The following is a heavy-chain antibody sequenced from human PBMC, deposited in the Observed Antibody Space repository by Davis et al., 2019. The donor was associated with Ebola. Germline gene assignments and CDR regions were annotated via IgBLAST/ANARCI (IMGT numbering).Heavy chain of an antibody. CDR1: GYTFTSYY. D-gene: IGHD5-24*01. V-gene: IGHV1-46*01. CDR3: ARGKVEGYFDY. J-gene: IGHJ4*02. CDR2: INPSGGST. Sequence: ASVKVSCKASGYTFTSYYMHWVRQAPGQGLEWMGIINPSGGSTNYAQKFQDRVTITRDRSMSTAYMELSSLRSEDTAVYYCARGKVEGYFDYWGQGTLVTVSS.